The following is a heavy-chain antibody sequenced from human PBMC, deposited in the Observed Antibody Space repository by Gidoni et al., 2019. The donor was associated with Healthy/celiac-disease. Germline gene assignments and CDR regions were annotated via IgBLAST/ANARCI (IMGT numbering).Heavy chain of an antibody. J-gene: IGHJ4*02. Sequence: EVQLVESGGGLVQPGGSLRLSCAASGFTFSSYAMSWVRKAPGKGLEWVSAISGSGGSTYYADSVKGRFTISRDNTKNTLYLQMNSLRAEDTAVYYCAKDHREVPNYFDYWGQGTLVTVSS. CDR1: GFTFSSYA. V-gene: IGHV3-23*04. D-gene: IGHD2-2*01. CDR3: AKDHREVPNYFDY. CDR2: ISGSGGST.